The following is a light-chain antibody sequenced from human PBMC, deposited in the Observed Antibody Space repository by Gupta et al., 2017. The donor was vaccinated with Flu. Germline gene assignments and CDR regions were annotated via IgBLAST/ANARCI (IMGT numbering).Light chain of an antibody. CDR1: SSDVGGYNY. J-gene: IGLJ1*01. Sequence: QSALTQPRSVSGSPGQSVTISCTGTSSDVGGYNYVSWYQQHPGEAPKLMIYDVSKRPSGVPDRFSGSKSGNTASLTISGLQADDEADYYCCSYADSYTFVFGTGTKVSVL. CDR2: DVS. V-gene: IGLV2-11*01. CDR3: CSYADSYTFV.